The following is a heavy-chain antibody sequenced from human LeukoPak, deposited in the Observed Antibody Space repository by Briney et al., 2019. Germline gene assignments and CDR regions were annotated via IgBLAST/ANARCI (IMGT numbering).Heavy chain of an antibody. Sequence: TPSETLSLTCTVSGGSISSYYWSWIRQPPGKGLEWIGYIYYSGSTNYNPSLKSRVTISVDTSKNQFSLKLSSVTAADTAVYYCARSPVVTALDYWGQGTLVTVSS. CDR1: GGSISSYY. V-gene: IGHV4-59*08. D-gene: IGHD2-21*02. CDR3: ARSPVVTALDY. CDR2: IYYSGST. J-gene: IGHJ4*02.